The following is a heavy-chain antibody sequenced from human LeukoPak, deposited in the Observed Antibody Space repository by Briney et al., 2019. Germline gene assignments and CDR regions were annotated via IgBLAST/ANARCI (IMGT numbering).Heavy chain of an antibody. CDR3: ARSGEWIQLWTAYYFDY. V-gene: IGHV3-30-3*01. D-gene: IGHD5-18*01. Sequence: GALRLSCAASGFTFSSYAMHWVRQAPGKGLEWVAVISYDGSNKYYADSVKGRFTISRDNSKNTLYLQMNSLRAEDTAVYYCARSGEWIQLWTAYYFDYWGQGTLVTVSS. J-gene: IGHJ4*02. CDR1: GFTFSSYA. CDR2: ISYDGSNK.